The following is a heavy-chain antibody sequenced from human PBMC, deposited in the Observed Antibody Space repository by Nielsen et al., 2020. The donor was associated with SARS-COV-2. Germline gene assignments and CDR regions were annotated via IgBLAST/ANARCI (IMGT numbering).Heavy chain of an antibody. J-gene: IGHJ6*02. Sequence: GGSLRLSCAASGFTFSSYAMSWVRQAPGKGLEWVSAISGSGGSTYYADSVKGRFTISRDNAKNTLYLQMNSLRAEDTAVYYCARLFGGATLYYYYGMDVWGQGTTVTVSS. V-gene: IGHV3-23*01. CDR1: GFTFSSYA. CDR2: ISGSGGST. CDR3: ARLFGGATLYYYYGMDV. D-gene: IGHD1-26*01.